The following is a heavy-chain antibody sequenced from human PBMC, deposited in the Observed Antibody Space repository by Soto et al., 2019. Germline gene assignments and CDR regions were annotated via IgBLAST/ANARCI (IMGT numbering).Heavy chain of an antibody. V-gene: IGHV3-23*01. CDR2: LSGSASSA. D-gene: IGHD6-25*01. J-gene: IGHJ4*02. CDR1: GFTFSTYA. CDR3: AKGLFSTGGFFDY. Sequence: GGSLRLSCVASGFTFSTYAMSWVGRAPGEGLEWVSTLSGSASSAYYADSVKGRFTISRDVSKNTLYLQMNSLRAEDRAVYYCAKGLFSTGGFFDYWGQGTLVTVSS.